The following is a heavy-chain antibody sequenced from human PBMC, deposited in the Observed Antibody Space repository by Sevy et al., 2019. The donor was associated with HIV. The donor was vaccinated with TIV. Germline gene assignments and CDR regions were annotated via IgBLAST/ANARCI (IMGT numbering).Heavy chain of an antibody. V-gene: IGHV3-23*01. CDR3: AKGFGDCKGTYQPNY. J-gene: IGHJ4*02. CDR1: GFTFSTYA. D-gene: IGHD2-21*02. Sequence: GGSLRLSCSASGFTFSTYAMNWVRQAPGKGLEWVAAICSTGDCTYFADSVLGRFTISRDNSKNTLSLQMNSLRAEDTALYYCAKGFGDCKGTYQPNYWGQGTLVTVSS. CDR2: ICSTGDCT.